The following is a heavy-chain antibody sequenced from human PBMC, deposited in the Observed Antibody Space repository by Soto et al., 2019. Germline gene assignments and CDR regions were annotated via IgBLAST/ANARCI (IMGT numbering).Heavy chain of an antibody. V-gene: IGHV1-18*01. CDR2: ISAYNGNT. CDR1: GYTFTSYG. Sequence: GASVKVSCKASGYTFTSYGISWVRQAPGQGLEWMGWISAYNGNTNYAQKLKGRVTMTTETSTSTTYKELRNLKTDDTALFYCARDYLDGGSDVDAFDIWGQGTMVTVSS. J-gene: IGHJ3*02. CDR3: ARDYLDGGSDVDAFDI. D-gene: IGHD2-15*01.